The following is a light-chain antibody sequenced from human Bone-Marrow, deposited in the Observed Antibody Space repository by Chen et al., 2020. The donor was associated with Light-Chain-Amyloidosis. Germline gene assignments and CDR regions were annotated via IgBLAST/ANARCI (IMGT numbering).Light chain of an antibody. CDR2: RDT. Sequence: SSELTQPPSVSVSPGQTARIPCSGDDLPTKYAYWYQQKPGQAPVLVIHRDTERPSGISERFSCSSSGTTATLTISVVQAEDEADYHCQSADSSGTYEVIFGGGTKLTVL. J-gene: IGLJ2*01. V-gene: IGLV3-25*03. CDR3: QSADSSGTYEVI. CDR1: DLPTKY.